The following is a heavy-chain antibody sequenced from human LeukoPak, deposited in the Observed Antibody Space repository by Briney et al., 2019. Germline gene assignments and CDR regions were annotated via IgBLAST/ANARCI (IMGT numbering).Heavy chain of an antibody. Sequence: PSETLSLTCAVYGGSFSGYHWSWIRQPPGKGLEWIGEINHSGSTNYNPSLKSRVTISVDTSKNQFSLKLSSVTAADTAVYYCARRWLHRKGFDYWGQGTLVTVSS. CDR1: GGSFSGYH. J-gene: IGHJ4*02. CDR2: INHSGST. V-gene: IGHV4-34*01. D-gene: IGHD5-24*01. CDR3: ARRWLHRKGFDY.